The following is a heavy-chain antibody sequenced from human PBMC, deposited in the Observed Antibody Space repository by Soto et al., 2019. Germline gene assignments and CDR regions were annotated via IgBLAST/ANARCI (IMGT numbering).Heavy chain of an antibody. CDR3: ARDGKTDYGTNDAFDI. D-gene: IGHD4-17*01. J-gene: IGHJ3*02. CDR1: GFTFSSYW. CDR2: IKQDGSEK. V-gene: IGHV3-7*01. Sequence: GGSLRLSCAASGFTFSSYWMSWVRQAPGKGLEWVANIKQDGSEKYYVDSVKGRFTISRDNAKNSLYLQMNSLRAEDTAVYYCARDGKTDYGTNDAFDIWGQGTMVTVSS.